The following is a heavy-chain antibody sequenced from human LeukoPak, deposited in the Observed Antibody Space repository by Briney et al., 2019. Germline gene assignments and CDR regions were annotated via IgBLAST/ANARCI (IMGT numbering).Heavy chain of an antibody. CDR2: ISSTGST. Sequence: PGGSLRLSCSVSGFTLSDSAMCWVRQAPGKGLDWVSTISSTGSTYDADSVKGRFTISRDTLKNTLHLQMNSLRADDTAIYYCTKIQYRSGGGAIDSWGQGTVVSVSS. D-gene: IGHD2-15*01. CDR3: TKIQYRSGGGAIDS. CDR1: GFTLSDSA. J-gene: IGHJ4*02. V-gene: IGHV3-23*01.